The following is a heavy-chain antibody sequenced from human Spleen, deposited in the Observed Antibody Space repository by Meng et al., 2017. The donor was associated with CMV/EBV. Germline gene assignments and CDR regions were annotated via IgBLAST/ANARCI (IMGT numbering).Heavy chain of an antibody. Sequence: KVSCKASGYTFSNYWIAWVRQMPGKGLEWMGFVYPGDSDTRYSPSVQGQVTISAAKSISTAYLHWNSLKASDTAMYYCARMRCDGDCFFDYWGQGTLVTVSS. J-gene: IGHJ4*02. V-gene: IGHV5-51*01. CDR3: ARMRCDGDCFFDY. CDR2: VYPGDSDT. CDR1: GYTFSNYW. D-gene: IGHD2-21*01.